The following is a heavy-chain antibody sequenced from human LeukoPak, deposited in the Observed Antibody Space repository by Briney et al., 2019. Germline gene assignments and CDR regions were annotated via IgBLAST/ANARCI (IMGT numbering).Heavy chain of an antibody. CDR3: VKVATPNALDAFDI. D-gene: IGHD1-1*01. CDR2: ISLSDSI. J-gene: IGHJ3*02. V-gene: IGHV3-23*01. Sequence: GGSLRLSCVASGFSFTNAWMNWVRQAPGKGLEWVSVISLSDSIFYADSVKGRFTISRDNSKSTVHLQMNSLRVDDTAVYYCVKVATPNALDAFDIWGQGTMVTVSS. CDR1: GFSFTNAW.